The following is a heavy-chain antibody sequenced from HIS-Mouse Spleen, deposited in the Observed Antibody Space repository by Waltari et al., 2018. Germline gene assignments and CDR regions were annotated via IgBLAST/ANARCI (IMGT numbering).Heavy chain of an antibody. CDR1: GYTFTSYD. D-gene: IGHD5-12*01. Sequence: CKASGYTFTSYDINWVRQATGQWLEWMGWMNPNSGNTGYAQKFQGRVTMTRNTSISTAYMELSSLRSEDTAVYYCASSSYSGYDRDAFDIWGQGTMVTVSS. CDR2: MNPNSGNT. V-gene: IGHV1-8*01. CDR3: ASSSYSGYDRDAFDI. J-gene: IGHJ3*02.